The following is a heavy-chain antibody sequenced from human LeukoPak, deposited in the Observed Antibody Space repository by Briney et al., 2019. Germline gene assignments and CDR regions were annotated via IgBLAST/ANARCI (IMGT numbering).Heavy chain of an antibody. CDR1: GFTFSSYA. Sequence: GGSLRLSCAASGFTFSSYAMHWVRQAPGKGLEWVAVISYDGSNKYYADSVKGRFTISRDNSKNTLYLQMNSLRAEDTAVYYCAKDLRITIIVVVKAPTEFDYWGQGTLVTVSS. J-gene: IGHJ4*02. D-gene: IGHD3-22*01. CDR3: AKDLRITIIVVVKAPTEFDY. V-gene: IGHV3-30*04. CDR2: ISYDGSNK.